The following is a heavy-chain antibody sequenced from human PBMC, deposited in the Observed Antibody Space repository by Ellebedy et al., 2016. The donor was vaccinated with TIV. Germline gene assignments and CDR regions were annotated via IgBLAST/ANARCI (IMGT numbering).Heavy chain of an antibody. CDR2: INPSNGGT. V-gene: IGHV1-46*01. CDR1: GYTFTSYY. CDR3: ARANTMIRGVGGGFDP. Sequence: AASVKVSCKASGYTFTSYYLHWVRQAPGQGLRWMGIINPSNGGTNYAQKLQGRITMTRDTSTSTVYMELSSLSSEDTAVYYCARANTMIRGVGGGFDPWGQGTLVTVSS. J-gene: IGHJ5*02. D-gene: IGHD3-10*01.